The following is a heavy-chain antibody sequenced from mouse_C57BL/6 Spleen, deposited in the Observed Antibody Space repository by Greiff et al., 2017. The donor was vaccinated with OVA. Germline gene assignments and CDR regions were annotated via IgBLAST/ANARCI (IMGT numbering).Heavy chain of an antibody. J-gene: IGHJ4*01. V-gene: IGHV1-64*01. Sequence: QVQLQQPGAELVKPGASVKLSCKASGYTFTSYWMHWVKQRPGQGLEWIGMIHPNSGSTNYNEKFKSKATLTVDKSSSTAYMQLSSLTSEDAAVYYCSVSYYDWAMDYWGQGTTVTVSS. CDR3: SVSYYDWAMDY. CDR2: IHPNSGST. CDR1: GYTFTSYW. D-gene: IGHD2-4*01.